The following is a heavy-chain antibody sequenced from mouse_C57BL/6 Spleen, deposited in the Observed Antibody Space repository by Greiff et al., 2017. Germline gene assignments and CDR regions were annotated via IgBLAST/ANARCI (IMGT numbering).Heavy chain of an antibody. D-gene: IGHD2-2*01. J-gene: IGHJ2*01. Sequence: EVQRVESGGGLVQPGGSLSLSCAASGFTFTDYYMSWVRQPPGKALEWLGFIRNKANGYTTEYSASVKGRFTISRDNSQSILYLQMNALRAEDSATYYCARYGYDEGYYFDYWGQGTTLTVSS. CDR2: IRNKANGYTT. V-gene: IGHV7-3*01. CDR1: GFTFTDYY. CDR3: ARYGYDEGYYFDY.